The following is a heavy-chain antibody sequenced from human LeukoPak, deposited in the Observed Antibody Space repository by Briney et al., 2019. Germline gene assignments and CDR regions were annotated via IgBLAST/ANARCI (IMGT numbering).Heavy chain of an antibody. CDR3: AEDGGYFDWLRYYYGMDV. J-gene: IGHJ6*02. CDR2: ISGSGGST. Sequence: GGSLRLSCAASGFTFSSYAMSWVRQAPGKGLEWVSAISGSGGSTYYADSVKGRFTISRDNSKNTLYLQMNSLRAKDTAVYYCAEDGGYFDWLRYYYGMDVWGQGTTVTASS. CDR1: GFTFSSYA. D-gene: IGHD3-9*01. V-gene: IGHV3-23*01.